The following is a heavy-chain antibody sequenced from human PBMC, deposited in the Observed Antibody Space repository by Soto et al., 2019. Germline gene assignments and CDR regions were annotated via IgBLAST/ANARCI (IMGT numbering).Heavy chain of an antibody. V-gene: IGHV1-46*01. Sequence: QVQLVQSGAEVKKPGASVKVSCKASGYTFTSYYMHWVRQAPGQGLEWMGIINPSGGSTSYAQKFQGRVTMTRDTSTSTFYMELSSLRSEDTSVYYFAIIMITFGGVIVGGHDAFDIWGQGTMVTVSS. J-gene: IGHJ3*02. CDR1: GYTFTSYY. CDR2: INPSGGST. CDR3: AIIMITFGGVIVGGHDAFDI. D-gene: IGHD3-16*02.